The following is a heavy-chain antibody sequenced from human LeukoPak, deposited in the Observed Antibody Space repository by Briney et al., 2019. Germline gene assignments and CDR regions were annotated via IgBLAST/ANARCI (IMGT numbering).Heavy chain of an antibody. CDR3: ARESYDRSGNYPRDFDS. D-gene: IGHD3-22*01. CDR1: GFTFTSHW. Sequence: GGSLRLSCAASGFTFTSHWMDWVRQAPGKGLVWVSRITSDGSSTNYADSVKGRFTISRDNAKNTLYLQMSSLRAEDTAVYYCARESYDRSGNYPRDFDSWGQGTLVTVSS. CDR2: ITSDGSST. J-gene: IGHJ4*02. V-gene: IGHV3-74*01.